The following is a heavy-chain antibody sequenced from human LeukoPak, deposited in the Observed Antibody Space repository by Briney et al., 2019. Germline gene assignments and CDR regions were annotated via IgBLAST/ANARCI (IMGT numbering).Heavy chain of an antibody. CDR2: LSGSGGST. J-gene: IGHJ4*02. CDR1: GFTFSSYA. Sequence: GGSLRLSCAASGFTFSSYAMSLFRQAPGKGLELVSALSGSGGSTYYADSVKGRFTISRDNSKNTLYLQMNSLRAEDTAVYYCAKDYRGDMITFGGVIDPYWGQGTLVTVSS. V-gene: IGHV3-23*01. D-gene: IGHD3-16*02. CDR3: AKDYRGDMITFGGVIDPY.